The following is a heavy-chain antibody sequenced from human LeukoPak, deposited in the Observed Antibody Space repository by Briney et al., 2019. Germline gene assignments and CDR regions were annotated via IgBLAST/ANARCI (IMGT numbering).Heavy chain of an antibody. D-gene: IGHD2-2*01. CDR3: AKEQDNRLLLSHFDY. CDR1: GFTFSSYS. CDR2: ISSSSSTI. Sequence: GGSLRLSCAASGFTFSSYSMNWVRQAPGKGLEWVSYISSSSSTIYYADSVKGRFTISRDNAKNTLSLQMNSLRAADTAVYFCAKEQDNRLLLSHFDYWGQGILVTVSS. V-gene: IGHV3-48*04. J-gene: IGHJ4*02.